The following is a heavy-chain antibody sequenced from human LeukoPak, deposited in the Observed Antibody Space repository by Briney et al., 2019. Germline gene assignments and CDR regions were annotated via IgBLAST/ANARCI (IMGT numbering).Heavy chain of an antibody. CDR1: GYSISSGYY. J-gene: IGHJ5*02. D-gene: IGHD3-22*01. CDR2: IYHSGST. CDR3: ARGPYYDSTGPLPAIWFDP. V-gene: IGHV4-38-2*02. Sequence: PSETLSLTCTVSGYSISSGYYWGWIRQPPGKGLEWIGSIYHSGSTYYNPSLKSRVTISVDTSKNQFSLKLSSVTAADTAVYYCARGPYYDSTGPLPAIWFDPWGQGTLVTVSS.